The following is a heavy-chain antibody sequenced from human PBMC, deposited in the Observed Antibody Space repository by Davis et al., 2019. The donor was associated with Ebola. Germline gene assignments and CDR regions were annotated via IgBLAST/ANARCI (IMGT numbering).Heavy chain of an antibody. D-gene: IGHD3-9*01. CDR1: GFTFGSHS. CDR2: ISDSSSYI. Sequence: GESLKISCAASGFTFGSHSMNWVRRAPGKGLEWVSSISDSSSYIYYADSVKGRFTISRDNAKNSLYLQMNSLRAEDAAVYYCARDPDILSGAMDVWGKGTTVTVSS. CDR3: ARDPDILSGAMDV. J-gene: IGHJ6*04. V-gene: IGHV3-21*01.